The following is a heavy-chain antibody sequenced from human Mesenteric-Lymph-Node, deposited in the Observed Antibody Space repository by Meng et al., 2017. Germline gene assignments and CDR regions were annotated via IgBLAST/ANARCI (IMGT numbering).Heavy chain of an antibody. D-gene: IGHD3-10*01. V-gene: IGHV1-2*06. J-gene: IGHJ4*02. CDR3: ASGRGGRDY. Sequence: ASVKVSCKASGGTFSSYAISWVRQAPGQGLEWIGRINPNSGGTHYAQKFQGRVTMTRDTSISTAYMERSRLRSDDTAVYYCASGRGGRDYWGQGTLVTVSS. CDR2: INPNSGGT. CDR1: GGTFSSYA.